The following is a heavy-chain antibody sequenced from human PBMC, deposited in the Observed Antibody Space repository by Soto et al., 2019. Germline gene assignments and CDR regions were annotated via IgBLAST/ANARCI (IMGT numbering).Heavy chain of an antibody. CDR1: GGSISTYY. CDR2: IYYSGST. CDR3: ARTTRTATFDF. D-gene: IGHD4-17*01. V-gene: IGHV4-59*08. J-gene: IGHJ4*02. Sequence: SDTLSLTCTVSGGSISTYYWSWIRQPPGKGLEWIGYIYYSGSTNYNPSLKSRVTISVDTSKNQFSLKLSSVTAADTAVYYCARTTRTATFDFWGQGTLVTVSS.